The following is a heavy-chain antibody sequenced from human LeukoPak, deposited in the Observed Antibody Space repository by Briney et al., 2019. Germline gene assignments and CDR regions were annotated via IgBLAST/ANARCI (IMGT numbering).Heavy chain of an antibody. J-gene: IGHJ4*02. V-gene: IGHV1-2*02. CDR1: GYTFTDYY. Sequence: ASVKVSCKASGYTFTDYYMHWVRQAPGQGLEWMGWINPNSGGTNYAQKFQGRVTMTRDTSISTAYMELSRLRSDDTAVYYCARVGDVDIVATGLFDYWGQGTLVTVSS. D-gene: IGHD5-12*01. CDR2: INPNSGGT. CDR3: ARVGDVDIVATGLFDY.